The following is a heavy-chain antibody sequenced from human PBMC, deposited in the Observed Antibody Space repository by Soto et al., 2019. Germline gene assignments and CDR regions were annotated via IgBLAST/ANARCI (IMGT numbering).Heavy chain of an antibody. CDR3: AKDGGDYYYYYYMDV. CDR2: ISGSGGST. D-gene: IGHD3-3*01. J-gene: IGHJ6*03. V-gene: IGHV3-23*01. CDR1: GFTFSSYA. Sequence: GGSLRLSCAASGFTFSSYAMSWVRQAPGKGLEWASAISGSGGSTYYADSVKGRFTISRDNSKNTLYLQMNSLRAEDTAVYYCAKDGGDYYYYYYMDVWGKGTTVTVSS.